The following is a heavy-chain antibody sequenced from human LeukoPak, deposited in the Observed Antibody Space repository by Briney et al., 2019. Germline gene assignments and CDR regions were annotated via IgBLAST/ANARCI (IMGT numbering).Heavy chain of an antibody. CDR2: ISYDGSNK. V-gene: IGHV3-30-3*01. CDR1: GFTFSSYA. J-gene: IGHJ4*02. D-gene: IGHD3-22*01. CDR3: ASSGTYYYDSSGYFSDY. Sequence: PGGSLRLSCAASGFTFSSYAMHWVRQAPGKGLEWVAVISYDGSNKYYADSVKGRFTISRDNSKNTLYLQMNSLRAEDTAVYYCASSGTYYYDSSGYFSDYWGQGTLVTVSS.